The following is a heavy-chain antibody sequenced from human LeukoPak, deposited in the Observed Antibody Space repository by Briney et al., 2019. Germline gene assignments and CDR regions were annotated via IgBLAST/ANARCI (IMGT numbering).Heavy chain of an antibody. CDR3: SREEALGSGSFDY. CDR2: IYYSGST. D-gene: IGHD1-26*01. V-gene: IGHV4-59*01. J-gene: IGHJ4*02. CDR1: GGSISTYY. Sequence: SETLSPTCTVSGGSISTYYWSWIRQPPGKGLEWIGYIYYSGSTNYNPSLNSRVTISVDTSKNQFTLKLGSVTAADTAVYYCSREEALGSGSFDYWGKGTLVTVSS.